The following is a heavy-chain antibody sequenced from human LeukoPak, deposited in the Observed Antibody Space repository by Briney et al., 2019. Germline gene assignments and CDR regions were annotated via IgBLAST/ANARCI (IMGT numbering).Heavy chain of an antibody. J-gene: IGHJ4*02. CDR3: ARAYDSSGYYYLVDY. CDR2: ISSSSSYI. Sequence: GGSLRLSCAASGFTFSSYSMNWVRQAPGKGLEWVSSISSSSSYIYYADSVKGRFTISRDNAKNSLYLQMNSLRAEDTAVYYCARAYDSSGYYYLVDYWGQGTLVTVSS. CDR1: GFTFSSYS. V-gene: IGHV3-21*01. D-gene: IGHD3-22*01.